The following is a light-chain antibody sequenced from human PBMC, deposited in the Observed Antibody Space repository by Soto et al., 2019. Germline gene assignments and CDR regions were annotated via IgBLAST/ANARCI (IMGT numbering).Light chain of an antibody. CDR1: SSDVGGFNY. CDR2: EVS. J-gene: IGLJ3*02. Sequence: QSVLTQPASVSGSPGQSITISCTGSSSDVGGFNYVSWYQHHPGKAPKLMIYEVSNRHLGVSNRFYGSKSGNRASLTISGLQAEDEGDYYCCSYTSSGTLVFGGGTKLNVL. V-gene: IGLV2-14*01. CDR3: CSYTSSGTLV.